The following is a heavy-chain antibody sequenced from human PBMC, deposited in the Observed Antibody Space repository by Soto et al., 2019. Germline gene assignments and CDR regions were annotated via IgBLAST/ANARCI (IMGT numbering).Heavy chain of an antibody. CDR3: ARDDSSGYYYFDY. D-gene: IGHD3-22*01. Sequence: ASVKVSCKASGGTFSSYAISWVRQAPGQGLEWMGGIIPIFGTANYAQKFQGRVTITADESTSTAYMELSSLRSEGTAVYYCARDDSSGYYYFDYWGQGTLVTVSS. CDR2: IIPIFGTA. V-gene: IGHV1-69*13. CDR1: GGTFSSYA. J-gene: IGHJ4*02.